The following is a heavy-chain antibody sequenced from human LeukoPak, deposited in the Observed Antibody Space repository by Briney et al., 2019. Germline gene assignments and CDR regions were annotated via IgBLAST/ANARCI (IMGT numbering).Heavy chain of an antibody. J-gene: IGHJ6*03. CDR3: ARDNRFGGYYMDV. Sequence: GGSLRLSCAASGFTVSSNDMSWVRQAPGKGLECTSVIYSGGSTDYADSVKGRLTISRHNSKNTLYLQMNSLRAEDTAVYYCARDNRFGGYYMDVWGKGTTVTVSS. CDR2: IYSGGST. V-gene: IGHV3-53*04. D-gene: IGHD3-10*01. CDR1: GFTVSSND.